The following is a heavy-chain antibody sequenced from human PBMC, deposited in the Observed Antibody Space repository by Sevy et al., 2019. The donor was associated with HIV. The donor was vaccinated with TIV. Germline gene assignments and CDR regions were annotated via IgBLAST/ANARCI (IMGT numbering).Heavy chain of an antibody. CDR3: AKDNFSRPRDGYNYLFDY. V-gene: IGHV3-33*06. CDR2: IWYDGSNK. Sequence: GESLKISCAASGFTFSSYGMHWVRQAPCKGLEWVTVIWYDGSNKYYADSVKGRFTISRDNSKNTLYLQMNSLRAEDTGVYYCAKDNFSRPRDGYNYLFDYWGQGTLVTVSS. CDR1: GFTFSSYG. J-gene: IGHJ4*02. D-gene: IGHD5-12*01.